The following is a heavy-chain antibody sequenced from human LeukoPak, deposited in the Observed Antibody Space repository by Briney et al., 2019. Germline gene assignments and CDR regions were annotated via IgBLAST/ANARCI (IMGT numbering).Heavy chain of an antibody. J-gene: IGHJ4*02. CDR2: IRSKANSYAT. Sequence: PGGSLKLSCAASGFTLSGSAMHWVRQASGKGLEWVGRIRSKANSYATAYAASVKGRFTISRDDSKNTAYLQMNSLKTEDTAVYYCTRPHSGSYSNWGQGTLVTVSS. D-gene: IGHD1-26*01. V-gene: IGHV3-73*01. CDR1: GFTLSGSA. CDR3: TRPHSGSYSN.